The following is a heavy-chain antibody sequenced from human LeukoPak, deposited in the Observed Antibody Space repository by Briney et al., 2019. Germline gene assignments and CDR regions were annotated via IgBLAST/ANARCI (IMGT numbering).Heavy chain of an antibody. D-gene: IGHD1-26*01. V-gene: IGHV3-7*01. J-gene: IGHJ4*02. Sequence: GGSLRLSCAASGLTFSSYWMGWVRQAPGMGLDWVASMNQDGSEAYYVDSVKGRFTISRDNAKSSVYLQVSSLRADDTAVYYCARASSGRYFLFTDYWGQGTLVTVSP. CDR3: ARASSGRYFLFTDY. CDR2: MNQDGSEA. CDR1: GLTFSSYW.